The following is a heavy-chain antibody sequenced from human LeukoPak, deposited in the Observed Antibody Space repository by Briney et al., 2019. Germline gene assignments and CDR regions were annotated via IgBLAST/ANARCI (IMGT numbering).Heavy chain of an antibody. D-gene: IGHD6-19*01. Sequence: PGGSLRLSCAASGFTFSSYGMHWVRQAPGKGLEWVAVIWYDGSNKYYAESVKGRFTISRDNSKNTLYLQMNSLRAEDTAVYYCARDIKGGGWTYDYWGQGTLVTVSS. J-gene: IGHJ4*02. CDR2: IWYDGSNK. V-gene: IGHV3-33*01. CDR3: ARDIKGGGWTYDY. CDR1: GFTFSSYG.